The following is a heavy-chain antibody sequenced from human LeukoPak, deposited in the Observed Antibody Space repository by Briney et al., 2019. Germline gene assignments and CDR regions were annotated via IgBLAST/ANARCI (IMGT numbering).Heavy chain of an antibody. V-gene: IGHV4-59*02. CDR3: ARGYCRDDICQVFPY. D-gene: IGHD2-21*02. CDR1: GGPVSSYY. J-gene: IGHJ4*02. CDR2: MAYSGRT. Sequence: SETLSLTCTVSGGPVSSYYWSWIRQTPEKGLEWIGYMAYSGRTDYGPSLKSRVTMSVDTFKNQFSLKMSYVTAADTGVYYCARGYCRDDICQVFPYWGQGTLVTVSS.